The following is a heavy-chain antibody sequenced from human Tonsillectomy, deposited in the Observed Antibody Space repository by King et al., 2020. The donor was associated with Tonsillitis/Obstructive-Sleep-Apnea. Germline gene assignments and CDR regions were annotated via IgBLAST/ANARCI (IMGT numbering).Heavy chain of an antibody. CDR1: GYTFTSYA. V-gene: IGHV7-4-1*02. CDR2: INTNTGNP. Sequence: QLVQSGSELKKPGASVKVSSKASGYTFTSYAMNWVRQAPGQGLEWMGWINTNTGNPTYAQGFTGRFVFSLDTSVSTAYLKISSLKAEDTAVYYCARGVYCSSSSCLSRLGYYYYYMDVWGKGTTVTVSS. D-gene: IGHD2-2*01. CDR3: ARGVYCSSSSCLSRLGYYYYYMDV. J-gene: IGHJ6*03.